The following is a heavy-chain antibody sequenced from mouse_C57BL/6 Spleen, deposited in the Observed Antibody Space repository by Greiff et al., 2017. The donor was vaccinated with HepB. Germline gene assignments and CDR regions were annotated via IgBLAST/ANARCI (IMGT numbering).Heavy chain of an antibody. CDR2: IDPETGGT. Sequence: QVQLKQSGAELVRPGASVTLSCKASGYTFTDYEMHWVKQTPVHGLEWIGAIDPETGGTAYNQKFKGKAILTADKSSSTAYMELRSLTSEDSAVYYCTYFYALYAMDYWGQGTSVTVSS. V-gene: IGHV1-15*01. D-gene: IGHD1-1*01. CDR3: TYFYALYAMDY. CDR1: GYTFTDYE. J-gene: IGHJ4*01.